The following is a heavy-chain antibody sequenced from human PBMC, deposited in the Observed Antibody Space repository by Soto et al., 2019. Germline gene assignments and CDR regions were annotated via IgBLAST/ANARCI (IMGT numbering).Heavy chain of an antibody. CDR2: IYYSGST. Sequence: PSETLSLTCTVSGGSISSYYWSWIRQPPGKGLEWIGYIYYSGSTNYNPSLKSRVTISVDTSKNQFSLKLSSVTAADTAVYYCARANWGLYYYYGMDVWGQGATVTVSS. J-gene: IGHJ6*02. V-gene: IGHV4-59*01. D-gene: IGHD7-27*01. CDR1: GGSISSYY. CDR3: ARANWGLYYYYGMDV.